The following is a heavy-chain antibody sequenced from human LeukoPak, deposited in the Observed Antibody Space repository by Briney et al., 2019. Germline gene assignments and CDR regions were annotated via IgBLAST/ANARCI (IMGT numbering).Heavy chain of an antibody. CDR1: GFTVSSND. D-gene: IGHD1-26*01. CDR3: ARYSGTFSNSYFDC. CDR2: IYSGRST. Sequence: GGSLRLSCAASGFTVSSNDMSWVRQAPGKGLEWVSLIYSGRSTYYADSVKGRFNISRDNSKNTLYLQMNSLRAEDTAVYYCARYSGTFSNSYFDCWGQGTLVTVSS. V-gene: IGHV3-66*01. J-gene: IGHJ4*02.